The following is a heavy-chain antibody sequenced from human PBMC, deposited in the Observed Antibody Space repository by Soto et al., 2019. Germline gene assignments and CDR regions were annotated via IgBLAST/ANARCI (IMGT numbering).Heavy chain of an antibody. Sequence: PSETLSLTCTVSGGSISSYYWSWIRQPPGKGLEWIGYIYYSGSTNYNPSLKSRVTISVDTSKNQFSLKLSSVTAADTAVYYCARILGRSSAFDIWGQGTMVTVSS. CDR2: IYYSGST. V-gene: IGHV4-59*01. D-gene: IGHD3-16*01. CDR3: ARILGRSSAFDI. CDR1: GGSISSYY. J-gene: IGHJ3*02.